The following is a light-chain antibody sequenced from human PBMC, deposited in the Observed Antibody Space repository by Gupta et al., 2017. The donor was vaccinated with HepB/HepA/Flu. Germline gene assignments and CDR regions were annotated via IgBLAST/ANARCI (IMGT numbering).Light chain of an antibody. V-gene: IGKV1-5*03. Sequence: DNKMIQSPSTLSSSAGDRVAITCRASQSIGTWLAWYQQRPGKAPTLLIYKASTLESGVPSRFSATGSGTEFTLTINSLQSDDFAAYYCQQYSNFSRTFGQGTKVEI. CDR2: KAS. CDR3: QQYSNFSRT. CDR1: QSIGTW. J-gene: IGKJ1*01.